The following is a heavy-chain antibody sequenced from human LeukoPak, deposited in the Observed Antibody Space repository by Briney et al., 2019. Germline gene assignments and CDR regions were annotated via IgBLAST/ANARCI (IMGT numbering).Heavy chain of an antibody. CDR2: ISSSSSYI. V-gene: IGHV3-21*01. J-gene: IGHJ6*04. CDR1: GFTFSSYG. Sequence: AGGSLRLSCAASGFTFSSYGMNWVRQAPGKGLEWVSSISSSSSYIYYADSVKGRFTISRDNAKNSLYLQMNSLRAEDTAVYYCAREGIAAAGTYYYYGMDVWGKGTTVTVSS. CDR3: AREGIAAAGTYYYYGMDV. D-gene: IGHD6-13*01.